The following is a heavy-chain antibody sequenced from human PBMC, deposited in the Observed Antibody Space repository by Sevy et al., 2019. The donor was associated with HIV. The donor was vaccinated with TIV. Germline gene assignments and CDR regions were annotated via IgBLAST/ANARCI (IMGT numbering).Heavy chain of an antibody. D-gene: IGHD1-1*01. V-gene: IGHV1-18*01. CDR2: ISGYNGNT. CDR3: ARSGYLNWFDP. CDR1: GYTFSSYG. J-gene: IGHJ5*02. Sequence: ASVKVSCKASGYTFSSYGISWVRQAPGQGLEWMGWISGYNGNTNFALKLQGRVTMTTDTSTSTAYMEVRSLRSDDTAVYYCARSGYLNWFDPWGHGTLVTVSS.